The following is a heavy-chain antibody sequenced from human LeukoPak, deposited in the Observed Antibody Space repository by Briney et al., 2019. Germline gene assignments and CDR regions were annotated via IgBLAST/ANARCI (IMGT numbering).Heavy chain of an antibody. CDR3: AKRVAAAGIFDY. CDR2: TYQSGST. CDR1: GGSISSGGYY. J-gene: IGHJ4*02. V-gene: IGHV4-30-2*01. Sequence: PSETLSLTCTVSGGSISSGGYYWSWIRQPPGKGLEWIGYTYQSGSTYYTPSLESRVTISVDRSKNQFSLRLSSVTAADTAVYYCAKRVAAAGIFDYWGQGTLVTVSS. D-gene: IGHD6-13*01.